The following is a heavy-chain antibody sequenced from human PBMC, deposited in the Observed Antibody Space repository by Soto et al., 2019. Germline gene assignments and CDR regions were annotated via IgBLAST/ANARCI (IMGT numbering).Heavy chain of an antibody. CDR3: AREVRVRGFAFDI. Sequence: SWIRQAPGKGLEWVSSISASGGSTYYADSVKGRVTISRDNSKNTVYLQMNSLRAEDTAVYFCAREVRVRGFAFDIWGQGTMVTVSS. J-gene: IGHJ3*02. V-gene: IGHV3-23*01. CDR2: ISASGGST. D-gene: IGHD3-3*01.